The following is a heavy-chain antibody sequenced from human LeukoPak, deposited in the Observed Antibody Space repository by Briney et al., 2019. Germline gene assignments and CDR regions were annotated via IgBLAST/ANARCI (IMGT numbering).Heavy chain of an antibody. CDR2: ISAYNGNT. D-gene: IGHD6-13*01. CDR1: GYTFTSYG. V-gene: IGHV1-18*01. CDR3: ARVAAAEGAFDI. Sequence: ASVKVSCKASGYTFTSYGISWVRQAPGQGLEWMGWISAYNGNTNYAQKLQGRVTMTTDTSTSTAYMELRSLRSDDTAVYYCARVAAAEGAFDIWAKGQWSPSLQ. J-gene: IGHJ3*02.